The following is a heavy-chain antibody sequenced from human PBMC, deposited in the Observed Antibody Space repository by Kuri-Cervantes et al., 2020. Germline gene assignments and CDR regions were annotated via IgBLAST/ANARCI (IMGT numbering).Heavy chain of an antibody. CDR2: ISAYNGNT. CDR3: ATVRPAPVVVVALDAFDI. Sequence: ASVKVSCKASGYTFTSYGISWVRQAPGQGLEWMGWISAYNGNTNYAQKLQGRVTMTTDTSTSTAYMELSSLRSEDTAVYYCATVRPAPVVVVALDAFDIWGQGTMVTVSS. J-gene: IGHJ3*02. V-gene: IGHV1-18*01. D-gene: IGHD2-15*01. CDR1: GYTFTSYG.